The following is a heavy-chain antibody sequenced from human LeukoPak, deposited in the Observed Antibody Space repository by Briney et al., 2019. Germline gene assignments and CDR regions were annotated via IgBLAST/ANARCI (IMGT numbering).Heavy chain of an antibody. CDR2: IIPIFGTA. Sequence: ASVKVSCKASGGTFSSYAISWVRQVPGRGLEWMGGIIPIFGTANYAQKFQGRVTITADESTSTAYMELSSLRSEDTAVYYCARGAYHDAFDIWGQGTMVTVSS. V-gene: IGHV1-69*13. CDR1: GGTFSSYA. CDR3: ARGAYHDAFDI. J-gene: IGHJ3*02. D-gene: IGHD2-21*01.